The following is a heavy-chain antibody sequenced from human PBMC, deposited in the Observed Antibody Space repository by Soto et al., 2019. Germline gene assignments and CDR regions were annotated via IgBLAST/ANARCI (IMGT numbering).Heavy chain of an antibody. J-gene: IGHJ4*02. CDR3: AKDRAVAGGY. Sequence: QVQLVESGGGVVQPGRSLRLSCAASGFTFSSYGMHWVRQAPGKGLEWVAVISYDGSNKYYADSVKGRFTISRDNSKNTLYLQMNSLRAEDTAVYYCAKDRAVAGGYWGQGTLVTVSS. D-gene: IGHD6-19*01. V-gene: IGHV3-30*18. CDR2: ISYDGSNK. CDR1: GFTFSSYG.